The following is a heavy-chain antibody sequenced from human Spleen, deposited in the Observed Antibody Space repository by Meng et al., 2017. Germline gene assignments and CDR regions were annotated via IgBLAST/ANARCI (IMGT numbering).Heavy chain of an antibody. Sequence: LPVSGGGLVKPGGSLRLSCAASGFTFSGYRLNWIRQAPGRGLEWVASISTSSNFIYYAESVQGRFTISRDNAKNSVYLQMNSLTADDTAMYYCARGRGESLFGPWGQGTLVTVSS. CDR3: ARGRGESLFGP. CDR2: ISTSSNFI. J-gene: IGHJ5*02. CDR1: GFTFSGYR. V-gene: IGHV3-21*01. D-gene: IGHD3-10*01.